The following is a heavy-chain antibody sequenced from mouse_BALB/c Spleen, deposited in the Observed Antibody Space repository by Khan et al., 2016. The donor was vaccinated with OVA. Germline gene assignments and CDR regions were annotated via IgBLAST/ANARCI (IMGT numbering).Heavy chain of an antibody. V-gene: IGHV1-84*02. D-gene: IGHD2-3*01. J-gene: IGHJ3*01. CDR2: IYPGSGNT. CDR3: ARRGIDDGYYVGFAY. Sequence: QVQLKQSGPELVKPGASVKISCKASGYTFTDYYINWVKQKPGQGLEWIGWIYPGSGNTKYNEKFKGKATLTVDTSSSTAYMQLSSLTSEDTAVYFCARRGIDDGYYVGFAYWGQGTLVTVSA. CDR1: GYTFTDYY.